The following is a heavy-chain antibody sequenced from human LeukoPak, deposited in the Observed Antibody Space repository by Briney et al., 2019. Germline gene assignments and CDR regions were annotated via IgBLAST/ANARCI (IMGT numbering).Heavy chain of an antibody. CDR2: ISSTSSAI. J-gene: IGHJ6*02. CDR3: AAEELQTDYYYGMDV. CDR1: GFTFSSYS. Sequence: PGGSLRLSCAASGFTFSSYSINWVRQAPGKGLEWVSYISSTSSAIYYADSVKGRFTISRDNAKNSLYLQMNSLRSEDTAVYYCAAEELQTDYYYGMDVWGQGTTVTVSS. D-gene: IGHD1-7*01. V-gene: IGHV3-48*04.